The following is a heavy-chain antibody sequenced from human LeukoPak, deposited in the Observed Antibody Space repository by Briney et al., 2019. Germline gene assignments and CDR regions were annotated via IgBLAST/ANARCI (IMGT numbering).Heavy chain of an antibody. CDR3: ARANYYDSSGVRY. CDR1: GGSFSGYY. V-gene: IGHV4-34*01. Sequence: SESLSLTCAVYGGSFSGYYWSWIRQPPGKGLGWNGEIKHMRSTNYNPSLKSRLTISVDTSKDQFSLKLSSVTAADTAVYYCARANYYDSSGVRYWGQGALVTVSS. D-gene: IGHD3-22*01. J-gene: IGHJ4*02. CDR2: IKHMRST.